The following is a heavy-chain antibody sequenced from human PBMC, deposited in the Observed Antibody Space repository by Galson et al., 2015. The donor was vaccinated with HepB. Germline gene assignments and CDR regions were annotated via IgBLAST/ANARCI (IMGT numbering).Heavy chain of an antibody. V-gene: IGHV3-53*01. CDR1: GFTVSNTY. D-gene: IGHD4-17*01. CDR3: ARGHYSDREAFHV. Sequence: SLRLSCAASGFTVSNTYMNWVRQAPGKGLEWVSVIYSDGSTFYADSVKGRFIISRDNSKNTLYLQMNSLRAEDMAVYYCARGHYSDREAFHVWGQGTMVTVSS. CDR2: IYSDGST. J-gene: IGHJ3*01.